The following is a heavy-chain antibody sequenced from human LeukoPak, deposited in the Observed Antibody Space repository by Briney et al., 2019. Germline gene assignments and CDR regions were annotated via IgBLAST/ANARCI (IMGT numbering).Heavy chain of an antibody. CDR1: GGSISSSSYY. CDR2: IYHSGST. J-gene: IGHJ4*02. D-gene: IGHD3-10*01. Sequence: SETLSLTCTVSGGSISSSSYYWGWVRQPPGKGLEWIGEIYHSGSTNYNPSLKSRVTISVDKSKNQFSLKLSSVTAADTAVYYCARDGYGSGSYFDYWGQGTLVTVSS. V-gene: IGHV4-39*07. CDR3: ARDGYGSGSYFDY.